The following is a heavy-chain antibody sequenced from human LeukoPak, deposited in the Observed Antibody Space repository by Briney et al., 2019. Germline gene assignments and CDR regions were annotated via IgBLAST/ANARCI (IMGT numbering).Heavy chain of an antibody. CDR3: AKGSYYDSSGTYYFDY. D-gene: IGHD3-22*01. CDR1: GFIFSSYA. V-gene: IGHV3-23*01. CDR2: IGGSGTST. Sequence: PGGSLRLSCAASGFIFSSYATSWVRQAPGKGLEWVSVIGGSGTSTYYADSVKGRFTISRDNSKNTLYLQMNSLRAEDTALYYCAKGSYYDSSGTYYFDYWGQGTLVTVSS. J-gene: IGHJ4*02.